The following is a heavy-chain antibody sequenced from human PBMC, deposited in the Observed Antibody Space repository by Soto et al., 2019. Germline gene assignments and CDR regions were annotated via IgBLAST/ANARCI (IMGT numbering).Heavy chain of an antibody. J-gene: IGHJ4*02. CDR3: ARWYGGSLDY. V-gene: IGHV4-59*01. CDR1: GVSISSYY. Sequence: SETLSLTCTISGVSISSYYWGWIRQPPGKGLEWIGYIYYSGSTNYNPSLKSRVTISVDTSKNQFSLKLSSVTAADTAVYYCARWYGGSLDYWGQGTLVTVSS. D-gene: IGHD4-17*01. CDR2: IYYSGST.